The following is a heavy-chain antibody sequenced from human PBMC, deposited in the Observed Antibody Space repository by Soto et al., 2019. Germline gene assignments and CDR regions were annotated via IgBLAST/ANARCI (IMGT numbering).Heavy chain of an antibody. D-gene: IGHD6-6*01. CDR3: AKASGGSSSGFPDY. Sequence: EVQLLESGGGLVQPGGSLRLSCAASGFTFSSYAMRWGRQAPGKGLEWVSAISGSGGSTYYADSVKGRFTISRDNSKNPLYLQMNSLRAEDTAVYYCAKASGGSSSGFPDYWGQGTLVTVSS. CDR2: ISGSGGST. CDR1: GFTFSSYA. V-gene: IGHV3-23*01. J-gene: IGHJ4*02.